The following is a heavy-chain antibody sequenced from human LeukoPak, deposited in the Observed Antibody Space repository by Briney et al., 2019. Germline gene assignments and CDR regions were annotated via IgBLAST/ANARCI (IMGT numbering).Heavy chain of an antibody. CDR1: GFTFSSYG. CDR3: ARGYGDYVASGFHH. Sequence: GGSLRLSCAASGFTFSSYGMHWVRQAPGKGLEWVAVIWYDGSNKYYADSVKGRFTISRDNSKNTLYLQVNSLRAEDTAVYYCARGYGDYVASGFHHWGQGTLVTVSS. CDR2: IWYDGSNK. D-gene: IGHD4-17*01. V-gene: IGHV3-33*01. J-gene: IGHJ1*01.